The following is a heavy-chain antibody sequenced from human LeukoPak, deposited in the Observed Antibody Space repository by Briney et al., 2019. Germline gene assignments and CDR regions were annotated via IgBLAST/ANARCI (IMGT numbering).Heavy chain of an antibody. CDR1: GFTFSSYA. V-gene: IGHV3-64*01. CDR2: ISSNGGST. J-gene: IGHJ4*02. D-gene: IGHD4-17*01. CDR3: ARDEGNDYGDLPSLLVDY. Sequence: GGSLRLSCAASGFTFSSYAMHWVRQAPGKGLEYVSAISSNGGSTYYANSVEGRFTISRDNSKNTLYLQMGSLRAEDMAVYYCARDEGNDYGDLPSLLVDYWGQGTLVTVSS.